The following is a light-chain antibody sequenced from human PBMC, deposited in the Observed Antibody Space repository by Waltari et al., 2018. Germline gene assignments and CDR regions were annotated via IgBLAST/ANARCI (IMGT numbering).Light chain of an antibody. CDR1: NHYVGKKS. Sequence: QSLLPQAPSASAPPGQRITMPCPGSNHYVGKKSVTWYQQLPGTAPKLLVHRNDQRPSEVPDRFSGSRSGTSASLAISGLQFDDEADYYCATWDDSLNGWVFGGGTRLTVL. J-gene: IGLJ3*02. CDR2: RND. V-gene: IGLV1-44*01. CDR3: ATWDDSLNGWV.